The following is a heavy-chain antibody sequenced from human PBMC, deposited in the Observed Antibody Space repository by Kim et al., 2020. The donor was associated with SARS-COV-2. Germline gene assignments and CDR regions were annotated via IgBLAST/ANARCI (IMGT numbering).Heavy chain of an antibody. CDR1: GGSLSSSSYY. Sequence: SETLSLTCTVSGGSLSSSSYYWGWIRQPPGKGLEWIGTAYYIGNTYYNPSPKSRVTISVHTSKHQFSLKLGSVNAADTVAYYSSRHQTYSSRWYV. D-gene: IGHD6-13*01. CDR3: SRHQTYSSRWYV. V-gene: IGHV4-39*01. CDR2: AYYIGNT. J-gene: IGHJ2*01.